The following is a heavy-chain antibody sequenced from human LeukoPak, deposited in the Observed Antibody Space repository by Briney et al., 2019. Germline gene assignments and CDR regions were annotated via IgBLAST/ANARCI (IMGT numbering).Heavy chain of an antibody. CDR3: ARGYGAYLGF. Sequence: GESLKISCKGPGYNFDTYWIAWVRQMPGKGLGWMGIIYPADSDTRYRPSFQGQVTISADKSITTAYLQWSSLKASDTAIYYCARGYGAYLGFWGQGSLVTVSS. D-gene: IGHD4-17*01. J-gene: IGHJ4*02. CDR1: GYNFDTYW. V-gene: IGHV5-51*01. CDR2: IYPADSDT.